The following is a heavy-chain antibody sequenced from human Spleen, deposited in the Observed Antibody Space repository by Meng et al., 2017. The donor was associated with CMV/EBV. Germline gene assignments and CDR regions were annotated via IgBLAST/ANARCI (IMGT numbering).Heavy chain of an antibody. CDR1: GFTFSNAW. D-gene: IGHD3-16*01. CDR3: ASRGGVMEWTHYYGMDV. Sequence: GESLKISCAASGFTFSNAWMSWVRQAPGKRLEYVSAISSDGGSTYYTDFVKGRFTISRDNSKETLYLQMRSLRTEDMGVYYCASRGGVMEWTHYYGMDVWGRGTTVTVSS. CDR2: ISSDGGST. J-gene: IGHJ6*02. V-gene: IGHV3-64*02.